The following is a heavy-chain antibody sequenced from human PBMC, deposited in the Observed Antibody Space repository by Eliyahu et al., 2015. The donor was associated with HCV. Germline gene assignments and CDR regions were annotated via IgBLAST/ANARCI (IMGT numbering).Heavy chain of an antibody. V-gene: IGHV4-34*01. CDR2: INHSGST. CDR3: ARHRIPWDTAMGTVFDY. Sequence: QVXLQQXGAGLXXPSETLSLTCAXXXGSFSGYYWSWIRQPPVKGLEWIGEINHSGSTNYNPSLKSRVTISVDTSKNQFSLKLSSVTAADTAVYYCARHRIPWDTAMGTVFDYWGQGTLVTVSS. J-gene: IGHJ4*02. D-gene: IGHD5-18*01. CDR1: XGSFSGYY.